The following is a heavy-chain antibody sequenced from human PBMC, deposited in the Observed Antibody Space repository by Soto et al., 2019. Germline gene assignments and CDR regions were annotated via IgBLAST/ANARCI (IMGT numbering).Heavy chain of an antibody. D-gene: IGHD5-12*01. CDR1: GGSFSGYY. Sequence: PSETLSLTCAVYGGSFSGYYWSWIRQPPGKGLEWIGEINHSGSTNYNPSLKSRVTISVDTSKNEFSLKLSSVTAADTAVYYCARDYSGYDPYYFDYWGQGTLVTVSS. CDR3: ARDYSGYDPYYFDY. J-gene: IGHJ4*02. V-gene: IGHV4-34*01. CDR2: INHSGST.